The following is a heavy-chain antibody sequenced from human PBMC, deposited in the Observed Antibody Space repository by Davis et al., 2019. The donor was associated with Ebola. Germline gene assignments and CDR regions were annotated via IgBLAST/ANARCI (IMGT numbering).Heavy chain of an antibody. Sequence: GESLKISCAASGFTFSGSAMHWVRQASGKGLEWVGRIRSKANSYATAYAASVKGRFTISRDDSKNTAYLQMNSLKTEDTAVYYCAKRYCSSYSCPPTDYFDYWGQGTPVTVSS. D-gene: IGHD2-2*01. CDR3: AKRYCSSYSCPPTDYFDY. CDR2: IRSKANSYAT. CDR1: GFTFSGSA. J-gene: IGHJ4*02. V-gene: IGHV3-73*01.